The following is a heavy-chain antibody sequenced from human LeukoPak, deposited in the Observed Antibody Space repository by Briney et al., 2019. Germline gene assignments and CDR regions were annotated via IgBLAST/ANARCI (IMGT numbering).Heavy chain of an antibody. Sequence: GGSLRHSCSASGFTFDDYAMHWVRQAPGKGLEWVSGISWNSGSIGYADSVKGRFTISRDNAKNSLYLQMNSLRAEDTAVYYCAREAAGYFDYWGQGTLVTVSS. CDR1: GFTFDDYA. CDR3: AREAAGYFDY. J-gene: IGHJ4*02. V-gene: IGHV3-9*01. D-gene: IGHD6-13*01. CDR2: ISWNSGSI.